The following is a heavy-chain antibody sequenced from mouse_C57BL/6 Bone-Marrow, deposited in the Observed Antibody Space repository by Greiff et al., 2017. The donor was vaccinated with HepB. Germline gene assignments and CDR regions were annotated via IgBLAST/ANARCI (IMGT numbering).Heavy chain of an antibody. D-gene: IGHD2-4*01. CDR2: ISYDGSN. J-gene: IGHJ3*01. Sequence: EVKLVESGPGLVKPSQSLSLTCSVTGYSITSGYYWNWIRQFPGNKLEWMGYISYDGSNNYNPSLKNRISITRDTSKNQFFLKLNSVTTEDTATYYCARESYYDYDERTFAYWGQGTLVTVSA. CDR3: ARESYYDYDERTFAY. CDR1: GYSITSGYY. V-gene: IGHV3-6*01.